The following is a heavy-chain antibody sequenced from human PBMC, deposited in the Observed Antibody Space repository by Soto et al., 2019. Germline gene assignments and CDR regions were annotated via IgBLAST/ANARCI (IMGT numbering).Heavy chain of an antibody. Sequence: GESLKISCKGSGYSFTTSWIGWVRQMPGKDLEWMGIIYPGDSDTRYSPSFQGQVSISADKSISTAYLQWSSLKASDTAIYYCARPYGDYVYWGQGTQVTVSS. CDR3: ARPYGDYVY. CDR2: IYPGDSDT. D-gene: IGHD4-17*01. CDR1: GYSFTTSW. V-gene: IGHV5-51*01. J-gene: IGHJ4*02.